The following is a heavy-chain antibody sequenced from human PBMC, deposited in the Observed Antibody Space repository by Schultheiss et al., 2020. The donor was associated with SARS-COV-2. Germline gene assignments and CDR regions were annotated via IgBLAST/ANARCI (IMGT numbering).Heavy chain of an antibody. D-gene: IGHD3-3*01. J-gene: IGHJ4*02. CDR1: GGSISSGGYY. CDR3: AGGSYDFWSG. V-gene: IGHV4-31*03. CDR2: IYYSGST. Sequence: SETLSLTCTVSGGSISSGGYYWSWIRQHPGKGLEWIGYIYYSGSTYYNPSLKSRVTISVDRSKNQFSLKLSSVTAADTAVYYCAGGSYDFWSGWGQGTLVTVSS.